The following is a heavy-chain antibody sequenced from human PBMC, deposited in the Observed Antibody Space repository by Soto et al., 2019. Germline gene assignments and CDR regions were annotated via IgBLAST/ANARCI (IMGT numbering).Heavy chain of an antibody. CDR2: IDASGGTT. CDR1: GFTFSIYA. CDR3: VRERQLGV. J-gene: IGHJ6*02. V-gene: IGHV3-23*01. D-gene: IGHD6-6*01. Sequence: EGQLLESGGRLVQPGESLRLSCAASGFTFSIYAMSWARQAPGKGLEWVSVIDASGGTTYTDSVKGRLTISRDNSKNTLYLQMNSLRVEDTAVYYCVRERQLGVWGQGTTVTVSS.